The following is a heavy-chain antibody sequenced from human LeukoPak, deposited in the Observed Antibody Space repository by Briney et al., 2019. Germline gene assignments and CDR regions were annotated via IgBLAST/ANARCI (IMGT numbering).Heavy chain of an antibody. J-gene: IGHJ5*02. CDR1: GDSISSFY. V-gene: IGHV4-4*09. D-gene: IGHD3/OR15-3a*01. Sequence: SETLSLTCNVSGDSISSFYLSWTRHPPGKGLEWIGYIYTSGTTKYNPPLKSRLTMSVDTSNSQFLLKLSSVTAADTAVYYCARHRDFWAGRSWFDPWGQGTLVTVSS. CDR3: ARHRDFWAGRSWFDP. CDR2: IYTSGTT.